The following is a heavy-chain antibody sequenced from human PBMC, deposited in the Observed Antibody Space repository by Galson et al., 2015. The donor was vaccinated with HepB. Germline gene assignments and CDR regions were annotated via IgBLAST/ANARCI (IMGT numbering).Heavy chain of an antibody. CDR2: IDWDDDK. CDR3: ARWVSGELFDP. D-gene: IGHD3-10*02. V-gene: IGHV2-70*04. Sequence: PALVKPTQTLTLTCTFSGFSLSTRGMRVSWIRQPPGKALEWLARIDWDDDKFYSTSLKTRLTISEDTSKNQVVLTMTNMDPVDTATYYCARWVSGELFDPWGQGILVTVSS. CDR1: GFSLSTRGMR. J-gene: IGHJ5*02.